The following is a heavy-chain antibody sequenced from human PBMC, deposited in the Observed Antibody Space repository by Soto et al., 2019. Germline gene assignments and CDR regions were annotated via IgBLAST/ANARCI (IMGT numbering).Heavy chain of an antibody. Sequence: VQLVESGGGVVQPGRSLRLSCAASGFTFSDYAMHWVRQAPGKGLEWVAVVSHDGRNTHYADSVKGRFTITRDSSENTVSLEMTSLRAEDTAVYYCAAGGRQWLVTTDLNCWGQGALVTVSS. V-gene: IGHV3-30*03. D-gene: IGHD6-19*01. J-gene: IGHJ4*02. CDR3: AAGGRQWLVTTDLNC. CDR2: VSHDGRNT. CDR1: GFTFSDYA.